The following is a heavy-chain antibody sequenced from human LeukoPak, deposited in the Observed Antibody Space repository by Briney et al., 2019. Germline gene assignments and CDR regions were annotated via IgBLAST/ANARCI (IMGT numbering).Heavy chain of an antibody. CDR3: ATNNFFDY. D-gene: IGHD5-24*01. CDR2: IYSGGST. CDR1: GFTVSSNY. V-gene: IGHV3-53*01. J-gene: IGHJ4*02. Sequence: PGGSLRLSCAASGFTVSSNYMSWVRQAPGKGLEWVSVIYSGGSTYYADSVKGRFTISRDYSKNTLCLQMNSLRADDTAVYYCATNNFFDYWGQGTLVTVSS.